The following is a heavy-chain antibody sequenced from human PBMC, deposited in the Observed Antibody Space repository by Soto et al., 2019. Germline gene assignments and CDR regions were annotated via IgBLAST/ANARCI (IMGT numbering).Heavy chain of an antibody. CDR3: AKSKGSSGYIYAFDM. CDR1: GFTFSSYW. J-gene: IGHJ3*02. CDR2: INSDGSGT. Sequence: EVQLVESGGGLVQPGGSLRLSCAASGFTFSSYWMHWVRQAPGKGLVWVSRINSDGSGTAYADSVKGRFTISRDNAKNTLFLQMNSLRAEDTAVYYCAKSKGSSGYIYAFDMWGQGTMVTVSS. V-gene: IGHV3-74*01. D-gene: IGHD5-18*01.